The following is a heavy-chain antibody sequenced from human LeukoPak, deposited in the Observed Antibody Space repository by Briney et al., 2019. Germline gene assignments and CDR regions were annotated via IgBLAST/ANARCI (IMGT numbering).Heavy chain of an antibody. V-gene: IGHV1-18*01. CDR1: GYTFNDNY. Sequence: ASVKVSCKASGYTFNDNYMHWVRQAPGQGLEWMGWISAYNGNTNYAQKLQGRVTMTTDTSTSTAYMELRSLRSDDTAVYYCARDWGSYHFDYWGQGTLVTVSS. J-gene: IGHJ4*02. CDR2: ISAYNGNT. D-gene: IGHD1-26*01. CDR3: ARDWGSYHFDY.